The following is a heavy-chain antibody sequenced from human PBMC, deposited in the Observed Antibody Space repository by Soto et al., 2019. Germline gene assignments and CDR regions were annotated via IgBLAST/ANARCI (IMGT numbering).Heavy chain of an antibody. CDR3: ARDRVAAAGSYYYYYGMDV. J-gene: IGHJ6*02. V-gene: IGHV1-2*02. CDR1: GYTFTGYY. D-gene: IGHD6-13*01. CDR2: INPNSGGT. Sequence: QVQLVQSGAEVKKPGASVKVSCKASGYTFTGYYMHWVRQAPGQGLEWMGWINPNSGGTNYAQKFKGGVTMTRVASISTAYMELSRLISDDTAVYYCARDRVAAAGSYYYYYGMDVWGQGTTVTVSS.